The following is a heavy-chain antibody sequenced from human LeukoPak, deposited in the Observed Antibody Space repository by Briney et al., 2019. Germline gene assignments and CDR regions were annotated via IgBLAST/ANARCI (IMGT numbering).Heavy chain of an antibody. CDR3: ARDDGGLDEEDY. Sequence: GGSLRLSCTASGFSLTNFAMTWVRQAPGKGLEWVSAISGSGANTYHADSVKGRFTISRDNAKNSLYLQMNSLRAEDTAVYYCARDDGGLDEEDYWGQGTLVTVSS. CDR2: ISGSGANT. CDR1: GFSLTNFA. V-gene: IGHV3-23*01. D-gene: IGHD3-16*01. J-gene: IGHJ4*02.